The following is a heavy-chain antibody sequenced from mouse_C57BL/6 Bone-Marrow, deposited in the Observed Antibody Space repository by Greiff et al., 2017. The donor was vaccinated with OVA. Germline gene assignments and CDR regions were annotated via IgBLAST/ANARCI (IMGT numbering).Heavy chain of an antibody. CDR1: GYTFTSYG. J-gene: IGHJ3*01. CDR2: IYPRSGNT. Sequence: VQLQQSGAELARPGASVKLSCKASGYTFTSYGISWVKQRTGQGLEWIGEIYPRSGNTYYNEKFKGKATLTADKSSSTAYMELRSLTSEDSAVYFCARVGGDYDPFAYWGQGTLVTVSA. D-gene: IGHD2-4*01. V-gene: IGHV1-81*01. CDR3: ARVGGDYDPFAY.